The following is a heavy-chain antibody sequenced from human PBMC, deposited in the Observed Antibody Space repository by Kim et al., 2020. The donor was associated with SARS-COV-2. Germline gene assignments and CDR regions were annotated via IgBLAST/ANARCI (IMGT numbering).Heavy chain of an antibody. CDR1: GYTFTGYY. CDR3: ARDRNVLRFLEWPRLPDY. J-gene: IGHJ4*02. CDR2: INPNSGGT. Sequence: ASVKVSCKASGYTFTGYYMHWVRQAPGQGLEWMGWINPNSGGTNYAQKFQGRVTMTRDTSISTAYMELSRLRSDDTAVYYCARDRNVLRFLEWPRLPDYWGQGTLVTVSS. V-gene: IGHV1-2*02. D-gene: IGHD3-3*01.